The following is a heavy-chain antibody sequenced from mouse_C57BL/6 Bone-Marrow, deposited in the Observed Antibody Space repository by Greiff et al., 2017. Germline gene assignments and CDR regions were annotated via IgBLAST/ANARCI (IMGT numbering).Heavy chain of an antibody. Sequence: DVMLVESGGDLVKPGGSLKLSCAASGFTFSSYGMSWVRQTPDKRLEWVATISSGGSYTYYPDSVKGRFTISRDNAKNTLYLQMSSLKSEDTAMYYCARGDYYYGSSPFAYWGQGTLVTVSA. V-gene: IGHV5-6*02. D-gene: IGHD1-1*01. CDR1: GFTFSSYG. J-gene: IGHJ3*01. CDR3: ARGDYYYGSSPFAY. CDR2: ISSGGSYT.